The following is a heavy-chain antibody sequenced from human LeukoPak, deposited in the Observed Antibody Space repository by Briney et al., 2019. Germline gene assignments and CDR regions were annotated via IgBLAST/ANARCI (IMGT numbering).Heavy chain of an antibody. V-gene: IGHV1-69*01. CDR3: ARGERIGSYHKY. Sequence: ASVKVSCKASGGTFSSYAISWVRQAPGQGLEWMGGIIPIFGTANYAQKFQGRVTITADESTSTAYMKLSSLRSEDTAVYYCARGERIGSYHKYWGQGTLVTVSS. CDR2: IIPIFGTA. J-gene: IGHJ4*02. CDR1: GGTFSSYA. D-gene: IGHD3-16*01.